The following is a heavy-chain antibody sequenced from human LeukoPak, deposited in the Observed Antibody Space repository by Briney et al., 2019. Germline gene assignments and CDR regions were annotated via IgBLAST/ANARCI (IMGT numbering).Heavy chain of an antibody. CDR1: GGSISSGDYY. CDR3: ARDDGSGSSRGY. Sequence: SETLSLTCTVSGGSISSGDYYWSWIRQPPGKGLEWIGYIYYSGSTYYNPSLKSRVTISVDTSKNQFSLKLSSVTAADTAVYYCARDDGSGSSRGYWGQGTLVTVSS. J-gene: IGHJ4*02. V-gene: IGHV4-30-4*01. D-gene: IGHD3-10*01. CDR2: IYYSGST.